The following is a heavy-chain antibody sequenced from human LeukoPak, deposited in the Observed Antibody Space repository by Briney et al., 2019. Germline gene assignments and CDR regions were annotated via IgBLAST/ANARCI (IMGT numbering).Heavy chain of an antibody. CDR3: TTEGVIAAATYGMDV. Sequence: GGSLRLSCAASGFTFSNAWMSWVRQAPGKGLEWVGRIKSKTDGGTTDYAAPVKGRFTISRDDSKNTLYLQKNSLKTEDTAVYYCTTEGVIAAATYGMDVWGQGTTVTVSS. V-gene: IGHV3-15*01. CDR2: IKSKTDGGTT. J-gene: IGHJ6*02. D-gene: IGHD6-13*01. CDR1: GFTFSNAW.